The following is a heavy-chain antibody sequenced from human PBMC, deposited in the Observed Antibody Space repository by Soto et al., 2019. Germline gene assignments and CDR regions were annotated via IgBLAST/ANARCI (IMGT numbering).Heavy chain of an antibody. J-gene: IGHJ4*02. Sequence: EVHLVESGGGLAQPGRSLRLSCAASGFTFDDYAMHWVRQAPGKGLEWVSGISWNSGSIGYADSVKGRFTISRDNAKNSLYLQMNSLRAEDTALYSCAKDLRGGYDYWGQGTLVTVSS. CDR3: AKDLRGGYDY. V-gene: IGHV3-9*01. CDR2: ISWNSGSI. CDR1: GFTFDDYA. D-gene: IGHD3-16*01.